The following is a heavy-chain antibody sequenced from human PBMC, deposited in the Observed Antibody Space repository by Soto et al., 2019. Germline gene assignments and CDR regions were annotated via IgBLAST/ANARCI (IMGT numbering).Heavy chain of an antibody. D-gene: IGHD3-10*01. J-gene: IGHJ6*02. CDR2: ISYGGSNR. CDR1: GFTFSRFG. CDR3: AKDLYGSETYTFYCGMDV. V-gene: IGHV3-30*18. Sequence: PGGSLRLSCAASGFTFSRFGMHWVRQAPGKGLEWVAVISYGGSNRFYADSVKGRFTISRDNSKNTLYPQMNSLRPEDTAVYYCAKDLYGSETYTFYCGMDVWGQGTSVTVSS.